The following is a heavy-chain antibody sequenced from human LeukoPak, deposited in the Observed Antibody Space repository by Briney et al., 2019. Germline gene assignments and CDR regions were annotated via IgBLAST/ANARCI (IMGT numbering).Heavy chain of an antibody. CDR2: ISIYSGNT. V-gene: IGHV1-18*01. Sequence: GASVKVSCKASGYTFTSHGRSWARQAPGQGLEWMGWISIYSGNTNYAQKFQDRISMTTDTSTNTAYMELRSLKSDDTAVYYCARDPGGTWGFDYWGQGALVTVSS. J-gene: IGHJ4*02. CDR3: ARDPGGTWGFDY. D-gene: IGHD7-27*01. CDR1: GYTFTSHG.